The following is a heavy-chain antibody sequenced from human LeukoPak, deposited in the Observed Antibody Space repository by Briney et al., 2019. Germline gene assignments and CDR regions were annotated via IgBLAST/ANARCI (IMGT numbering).Heavy chain of an antibody. CDR2: IYSGGST. CDR1: GFTVSSNY. J-gene: IGHJ4*02. CDR3: ARSSTVTTPFDY. D-gene: IGHD4-17*01. Sequence: GGSLRLSCAASGFTVSSNYMSWVRQAPGKGLEWVSVIYSGGSTYYADSVKGRFTISRDNSKNTLYPQMNSLRAEDTAVYYCARSSTVTTPFDYWGQGTLVTVSS. V-gene: IGHV3-66*01.